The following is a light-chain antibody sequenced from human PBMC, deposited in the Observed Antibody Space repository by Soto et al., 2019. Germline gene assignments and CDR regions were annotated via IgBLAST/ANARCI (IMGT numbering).Light chain of an antibody. J-gene: IGKJ2*01. Sequence: DIQMTQSPSSLSASVGDRVTITCRASQGISNYLAWYQQKPGKVPKLLIYAASTLQSGVPSRFSGSGSGTDFSLTISSLQAEDVGTYYCQKYNSAPYTFGQGNKLEIK. CDR3: QKYNSAPYT. V-gene: IGKV1-27*01. CDR1: QGISNY. CDR2: AAS.